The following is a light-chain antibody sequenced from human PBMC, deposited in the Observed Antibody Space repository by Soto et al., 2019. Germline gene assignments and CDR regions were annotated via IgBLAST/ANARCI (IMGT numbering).Light chain of an antibody. V-gene: IGKV3-11*01. Sequence: EIVLTQSPATQSLSPGDRATLSCRASQSVSNYLAWYQQKPGQAPRLLIYETSNRASGIPARFSGSGSGTDFTLTISSLEPEDFAVYYCQQRSYWLSFGGGTKVEIK. CDR1: QSVSNY. CDR2: ETS. CDR3: QQRSYWLS. J-gene: IGKJ4*01.